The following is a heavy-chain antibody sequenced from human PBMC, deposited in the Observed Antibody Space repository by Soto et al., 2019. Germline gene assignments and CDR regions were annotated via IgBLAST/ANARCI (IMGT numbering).Heavy chain of an antibody. D-gene: IGHD5-18*01. CDR1: GYTFYSHS. J-gene: IGHJ6*02. CDR3: ARCIQQDYYYGMDV. Sequence: ASVKVSCKASGYTFYSHSISWVRQAPGRGLEWMGRISADNGNTKYAQKFRGRVTMTTDTSTSTVYMELRNLRSDDTAVYYCARCIQQDYYYGMDVWGQGTTVTVSS. CDR2: ISADNGNT. V-gene: IGHV1-18*01.